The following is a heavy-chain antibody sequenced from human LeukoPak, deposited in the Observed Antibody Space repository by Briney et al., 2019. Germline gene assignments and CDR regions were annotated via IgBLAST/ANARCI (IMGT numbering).Heavy chain of an antibody. J-gene: IGHJ4*02. CDR2: ISDIGSI. CDR3: AGHHPRNTVDF. D-gene: IGHD2/OR15-2a*01. V-gene: IGHV4-59*08. Sequence: SETLSLTCTVSGGSISSYYWSWIRQPPGKGLEWIAYISDIGSINYNPSLESRVTISLDTSKNQFSLKLSSVTAADTAVYYCAGHHPRNTVDFWGQGTLVTVSS. CDR1: GGSISSYY.